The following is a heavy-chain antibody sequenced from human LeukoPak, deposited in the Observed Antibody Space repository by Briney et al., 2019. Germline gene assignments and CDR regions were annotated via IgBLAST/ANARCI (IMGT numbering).Heavy chain of an antibody. CDR2: IKQDGSEK. CDR3: ARESDSGSSYYFDY. D-gene: IGHD1-26*01. V-gene: IGHV3-7*01. Sequence: PGGSLRLSCAASGFTFSSYWMSWVRQAPGKGLEWVANIKQDGSEKYYVDSVKGRFTISRDNAKNSLYLQMNSLRAEDTAVYYCARESDSGSSYYFDYWGQGTLVTVSS. CDR1: GFTFSSYW. J-gene: IGHJ4*02.